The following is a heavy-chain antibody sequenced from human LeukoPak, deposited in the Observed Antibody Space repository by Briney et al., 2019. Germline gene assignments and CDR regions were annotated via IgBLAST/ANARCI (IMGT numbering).Heavy chain of an antibody. Sequence: PGASLRLSCAASGFTFSSYAMSWVRQAPGKGLEWVSAISGSGGSTYYADSVKGRFTISRDNSKNKMYLQMNSLRAEDTAVYYCAKDLVDIVATDLGYWGQGTLVNVRS. CDR3: AKDLVDIVATDLGY. V-gene: IGHV3-23*01. CDR1: GFTFSSYA. J-gene: IGHJ4*02. D-gene: IGHD5-12*01. CDR2: ISGSGGST.